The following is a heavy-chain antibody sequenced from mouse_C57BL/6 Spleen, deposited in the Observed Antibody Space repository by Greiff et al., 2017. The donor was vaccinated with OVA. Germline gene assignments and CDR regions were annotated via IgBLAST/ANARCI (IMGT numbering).Heavy chain of an antibody. CDR1: GYTFTSYW. D-gene: IGHD1-1*01. J-gene: IGHJ1*03. Sequence: QVQLQQPGAELVKPGASVKLSCKASGYTFTSYWMHWVKQRPGRGLEWIGRIDPNSGGTKYNEKFKSKATLTVDKPSSTAYMQISSLTSEDSAVYYCAREGSVVATEYFDVWGTGTTVTVSS. CDR2: IDPNSGGT. CDR3: AREGSVVATEYFDV. V-gene: IGHV1-72*01.